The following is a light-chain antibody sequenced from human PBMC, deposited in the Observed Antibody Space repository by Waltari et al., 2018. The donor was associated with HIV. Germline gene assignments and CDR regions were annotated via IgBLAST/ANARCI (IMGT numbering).Light chain of an antibody. CDR3: MQALQTIT. CDR1: QSLLHSNKKNY. J-gene: IGKJ5*01. Sequence: DIVMTQSPLSLPVTPGEPASISCKSSQSLLHSNKKNYLDWYLQKPGQSPQLLIYLGSNRDSGVHDRFSGSGSGTDFTLKISRVEAEDVGVYYCMQALQTITFGQGTRLEIK. CDR2: LGS. V-gene: IGKV2-28*01.